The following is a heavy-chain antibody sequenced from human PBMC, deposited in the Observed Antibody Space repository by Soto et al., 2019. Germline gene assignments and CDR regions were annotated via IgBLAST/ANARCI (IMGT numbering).Heavy chain of an antibody. CDR1: GFTFSNYA. D-gene: IGHD3-9*01. V-gene: IGHV3-23*01. CDR2: ISGSGDST. J-gene: IGHJ2*01. Sequence: EVQLLESGGGLVQPGGSLRLSCAASGFTFSNYAMAWVRQAPGKGLQWVSTISGSGDSTYYAGSAKGRFTISRDKSKNRLYLQMNSRRAEDTAVYYWAKKQRGDNDYDRDWYFDLWGRGPLVTVSS. CDR3: AKKQRGDNDYDRDWYFDL.